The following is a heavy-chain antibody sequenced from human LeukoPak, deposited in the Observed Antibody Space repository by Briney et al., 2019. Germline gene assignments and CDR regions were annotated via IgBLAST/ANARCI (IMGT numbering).Heavy chain of an antibody. V-gene: IGHV4-59*02. CDR3: ARDWGPSGWYGGFDY. D-gene: IGHD2-15*01. J-gene: IGHJ4*02. Sequence: PSETLSLTCTVSGGSVSSYYWSWIRQPPGKGLEGIGYIYYSGSTNYNPSLKSRVTISVDTSKNQFSLKLSPVTAADTAVYYCARDWGPSGWYGGFDYWGQGTLVTVSS. CDR1: GGSVSSYY. CDR2: IYYSGST.